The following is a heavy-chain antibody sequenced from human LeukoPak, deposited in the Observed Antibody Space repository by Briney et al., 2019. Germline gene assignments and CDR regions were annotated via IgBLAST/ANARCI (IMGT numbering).Heavy chain of an antibody. CDR2: IYTSGRT. J-gene: IGHJ4*02. D-gene: IGHD6-13*01. CDR1: GGSISSYY. Sequence: SETLSLTCTVSGGSISSYYWGWIRQPAGKGLEWIGRIYTSGRTNYNPSLKSRLTMSVDPSKIQFSLKLSFVTAADTAVYYCARVGGIVAAGLFDYWGQGTLVTVSS. V-gene: IGHV4-4*07. CDR3: ARVGGIVAAGLFDY.